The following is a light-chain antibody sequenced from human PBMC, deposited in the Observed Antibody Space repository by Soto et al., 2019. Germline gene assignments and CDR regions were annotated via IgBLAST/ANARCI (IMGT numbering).Light chain of an antibody. J-gene: IGKJ1*01. V-gene: IGKV1-39*01. CDR1: QTITTY. CDR2: AAS. CDR3: QQTYSALWT. Sequence: DLQMTQSPSSLSASVGDRVTISCRASQTITTYLNWYQQKPGKAPKLLIYAASSLHSGVPSRFSGSLSGPDFTLTISSLQPEDFAAYYCQQTYSALWTFGQGTKLEIK.